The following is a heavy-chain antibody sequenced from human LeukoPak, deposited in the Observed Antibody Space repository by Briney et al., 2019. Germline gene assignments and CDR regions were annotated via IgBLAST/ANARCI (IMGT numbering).Heavy chain of an antibody. V-gene: IGHV1-69*02. CDR2: IIPILGIA. J-gene: IGHJ4*02. Sequence: SVKVSCKAFGGTFSSNTISWGRQAPGQGVEWMGRIIPILGIANYAQKFQGRVTITADKSTSTAYMELSSLRSEDTAVYYCARYDYGDTDYWGQGTLVTVSS. CDR1: GGTFSSNT. D-gene: IGHD4-17*01. CDR3: ARYDYGDTDY.